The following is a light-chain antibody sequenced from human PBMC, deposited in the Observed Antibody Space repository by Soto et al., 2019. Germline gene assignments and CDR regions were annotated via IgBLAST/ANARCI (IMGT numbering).Light chain of an antibody. V-gene: IGKV3-20*01. J-gene: IGKJ1*01. Sequence: EIVLTQSPGTLSLSPGERVTLSCRASQSVKSSYLAWYQQKSGQAPRLLIYGASNRATGIPDRFSGSGSGTDFTLTISRLEPEDFAVYSCQQYGRSPPTFGQGTKVEVK. CDR3: QQYGRSPPT. CDR1: QSVKSSY. CDR2: GAS.